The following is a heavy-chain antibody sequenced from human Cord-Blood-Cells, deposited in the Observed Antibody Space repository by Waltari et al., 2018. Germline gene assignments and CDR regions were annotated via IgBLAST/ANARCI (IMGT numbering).Heavy chain of an antibody. Sequence: EVQLVESGGGLVQPGGSLRLSCAASGFTFSSYEMNWVRQAPGKGLEWVSYISSSGSTIYYADSGKGRFTISRDNAKNSLYLQMNSLRAEDTAVYYCARDGYNFYFDYWGQGTLVTVSS. J-gene: IGHJ4*02. CDR3: ARDGYNFYFDY. CDR2: ISSSGSTI. D-gene: IGHD5-12*01. CDR1: GFTFSSYE. V-gene: IGHV3-48*03.